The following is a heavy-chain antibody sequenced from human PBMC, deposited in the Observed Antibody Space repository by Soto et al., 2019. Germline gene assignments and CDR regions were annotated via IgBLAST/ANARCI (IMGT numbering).Heavy chain of an antibody. D-gene: IGHD3-22*01. Sequence: QVQLQESGPGLVKPSETLSLTCTVSGGSVSSGSYYWSWIRQPPGAGLEWIGYIYYTGSTNYNPSLKSRVTMSVDTSKNQFSLNRSSVTAADTAVYYCARAQGNYYVGSGVNFFSGDYFDYWGQGTLVPVSS. CDR2: IYYTGST. J-gene: IGHJ4*02. CDR3: ARAQGNYYVGSGVNFFSGDYFDY. CDR1: GGSVSSGSYY. V-gene: IGHV4-61*01.